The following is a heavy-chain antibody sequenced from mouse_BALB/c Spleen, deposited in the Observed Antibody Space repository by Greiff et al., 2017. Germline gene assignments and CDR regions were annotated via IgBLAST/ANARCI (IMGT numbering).Heavy chain of an antibody. J-gene: IGHJ2*01. Sequence: VKLMESGPQLVRPGASVKISCKASGYSFTSYWMHWVKQRPGQGLEWIGMIDPSDSETRLNQKFKDKATLTVDKSSSTAYMQLSSPTSEDSAVYYCARGDYYYLDYWGQGTTLTVSS. D-gene: IGHD1-1*01. CDR2: IDPSDSET. CDR1: GYSFTSYW. CDR3: ARGDYYYLDY. V-gene: IGHV1S126*01.